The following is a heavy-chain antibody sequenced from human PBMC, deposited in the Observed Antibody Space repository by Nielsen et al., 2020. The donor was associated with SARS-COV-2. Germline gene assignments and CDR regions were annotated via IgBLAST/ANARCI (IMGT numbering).Heavy chain of an antibody. CDR2: IIPIFGTA. D-gene: IGHD2-15*01. J-gene: IGHJ4*02. V-gene: IGHV1-69*13. CDR3: AATGTLVVEEGPGYFDY. Sequence: SVKVSCKASGGTFSSYAISWVRQAPGQGLEWMGGIIPIFGTANYAQKFQGRVTITADESTSTDYMELSSLRSEDTAGYYCAATGTLVVEEGPGYFDYWGQGTLVTVSS. CDR1: GGTFSSYA.